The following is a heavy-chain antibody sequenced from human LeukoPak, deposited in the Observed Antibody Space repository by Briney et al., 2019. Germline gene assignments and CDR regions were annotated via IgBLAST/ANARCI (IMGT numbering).Heavy chain of an antibody. CDR3: AKSRSRSDYYGMDV. V-gene: IGHV3-23*01. Sequence: GGSLRLSCAASGFTFSSYAMSWVRQAPGKGLEWVSAISGSGGSTYYAHSVKGRFTISRDNSKNTLYLQMNSLRAEDTAVYYCAKSRSRSDYYGMDVWGQGTMVTVSS. CDR1: GFTFSSYA. D-gene: IGHD3-3*01. CDR2: ISGSGGST. J-gene: IGHJ6*02.